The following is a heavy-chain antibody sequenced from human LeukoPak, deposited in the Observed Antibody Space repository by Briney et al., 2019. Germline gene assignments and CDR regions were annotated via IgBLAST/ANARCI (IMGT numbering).Heavy chain of an antibody. V-gene: IGHV1-2*06. CDR2: INPNSGGT. Sequence: ASVKVSCKASGYTFTGYYMHWVRQAPGQGLEWLGRINPNSGGTNYAQKFQGRVTMTRDTSISTAYMELSRLRSDDTAVYYCARDARPRYYYDSSGYQIRAYYFDYWGQGTLVTVSS. CDR3: ARDARPRYYYDSSGYQIRAYYFDY. D-gene: IGHD3-22*01. J-gene: IGHJ4*02. CDR1: GYTFTGYY.